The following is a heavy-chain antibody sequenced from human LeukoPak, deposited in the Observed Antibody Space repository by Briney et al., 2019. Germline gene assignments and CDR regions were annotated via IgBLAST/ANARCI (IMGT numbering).Heavy chain of an antibody. J-gene: IGHJ4*02. V-gene: IGHV1-18*01. CDR3: ARDRPTIFGVAEIGFDY. CDR1: GYTFTSYG. CDR2: ISAYNGNT. Sequence: ASVKVSCKASGYTFTSYGISWVRQAPGQGLEWMGWISAYNGNTNYAQKLQGRVTMTTDTSTSTAYMELRSLRSDDTAVYYCARDRPTIFGVAEIGFDYWGQGTLVTVSS. D-gene: IGHD3-3*01.